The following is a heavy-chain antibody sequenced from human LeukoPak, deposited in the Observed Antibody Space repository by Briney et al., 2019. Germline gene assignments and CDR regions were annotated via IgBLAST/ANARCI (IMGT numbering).Heavy chain of an antibody. CDR3: AAILGYCSSTSCPNEYYYYYYYMDV. V-gene: IGHV1-2*02. CDR1: GYTFTGYY. J-gene: IGHJ6*03. CDR2: INPNSGGT. D-gene: IGHD2-2*01. Sequence: GASVKVSCKASGYTFTGYYMHWVRQAPGQGLEWMGWINPNSGGTNYAQKFQGRVTMTRDTSISTAYMELSRLRSDDTAVYYCAAILGYCSSTSCPNEYYYYYYYMDVWGKGTTVTVSS.